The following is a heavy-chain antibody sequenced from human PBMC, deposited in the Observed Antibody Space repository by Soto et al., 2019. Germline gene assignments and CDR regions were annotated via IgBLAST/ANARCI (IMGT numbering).Heavy chain of an antibody. CDR1: GGTFSSYT. V-gene: IGHV1-69*02. CDR2: IIPILGIA. J-gene: IGHJ3*01. CDR3: ARVPTVTTTAFDL. Sequence: SVKVSCEASGGTFSSYTISWARQAPGQGLEWMGRIIPILGIANYAQKFQGRVTITADKSTSTAYMELSSLRSEDTAVYYCARVPTVTTTAFDLWCQGTMVSVSS. D-gene: IGHD4-17*01.